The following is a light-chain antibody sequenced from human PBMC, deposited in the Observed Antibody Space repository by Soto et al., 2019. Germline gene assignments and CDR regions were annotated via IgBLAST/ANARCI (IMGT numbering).Light chain of an antibody. CDR2: GAS. CDR1: QSVSSSY. Sequence: EIVLPQSPGTLSLSPGDRATLSCRASQSVSSSYLAWYQQKPGQAPGLLIYGASSRATGIPDRFSGSGSGTDFTLTISDVQPEDFAVYYCHQRQSWPRTFGQGTKVDIK. CDR3: HQRQSWPRT. V-gene: IGKV3-20*01. J-gene: IGKJ1*01.